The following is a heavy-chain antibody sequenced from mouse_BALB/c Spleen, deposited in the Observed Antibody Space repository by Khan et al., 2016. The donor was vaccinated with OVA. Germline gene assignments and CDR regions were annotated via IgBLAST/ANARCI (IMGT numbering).Heavy chain of an antibody. Sequence: EVQLQESGGGVVKPGGSLKLSCSASGFTFSSFAMSWVRQTPEKRLEWVATISTGGHYTFYPDSVKGRFTISRDNARNTPYLQMSSLRSEDTAMYYCARSLVDYYAMDYWGQGTSVTVSS. J-gene: IGHJ4*01. CDR1: GFTFSSFA. V-gene: IGHV5-9-3*01. CDR2: ISTGGHYT. D-gene: IGHD2-2*01. CDR3: ARSLVDYYAMDY.